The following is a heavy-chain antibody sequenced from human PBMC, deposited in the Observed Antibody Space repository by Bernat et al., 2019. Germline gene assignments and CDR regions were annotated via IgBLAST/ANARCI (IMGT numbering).Heavy chain of an antibody. CDR3: ARYRSVAAAGPYYFDY. Sequence: QVQLVQSGAEVKKPGSSEKVSCKASGGTFSSYAISWVRQAPGQGLEWMGGIIPIFGTANYAQKFQGRVTITADESTSTAYMELSSLRSEDTAVYYCARYRSVAAAGPYYFDYWGRGTLVTVSS. D-gene: IGHD6-13*01. CDR2: IIPIFGTA. J-gene: IGHJ4*02. CDR1: GGTFSSYA. V-gene: IGHV1-69*12.